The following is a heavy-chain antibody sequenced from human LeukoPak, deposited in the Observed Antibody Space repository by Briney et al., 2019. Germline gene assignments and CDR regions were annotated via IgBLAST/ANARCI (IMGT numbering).Heavy chain of an antibody. J-gene: IGHJ4*02. D-gene: IGHD3-10*01. CDR3: ARVLRSGSHYTLDY. V-gene: IGHV4-34*01. CDR1: GGSFSGYY. CDR2: INHSGST. Sequence: SETLSLTCAVYGGSFSGYYWSWIRQPPGKGLEWIGEINHSGSTNYNPSLKSRVTISVDTSKNQFSLKLSSVTAADTAVYYCARVLRSGSHYTLDYWGQGTLVTVSS.